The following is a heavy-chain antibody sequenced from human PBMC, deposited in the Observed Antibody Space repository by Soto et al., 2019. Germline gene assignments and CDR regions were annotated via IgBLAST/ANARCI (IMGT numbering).Heavy chain of an antibody. CDR1: GFTFSSHG. CDR3: AKDVRPNYYGSGDPLYGMDV. J-gene: IGHJ6*02. D-gene: IGHD3-10*01. V-gene: IGHV3-30*18. CDR2: ISYDGSSK. Sequence: GGSLRLSCAASGFTFSSHGMHRVRQAPGKGLEWVAVISYDGSSKYYVDSVKGRFTISRDNSQNTLYLQIHSLRAEDTALYYCAKDVRPNYYGSGDPLYGMDVWGQGTTVTVSS.